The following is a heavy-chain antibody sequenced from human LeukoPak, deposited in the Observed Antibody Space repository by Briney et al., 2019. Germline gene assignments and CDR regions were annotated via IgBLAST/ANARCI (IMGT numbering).Heavy chain of an antibody. J-gene: IGHJ3*02. CDR1: GYTFTSYY. V-gene: IGHV1-2*02. CDR3: ARGRLAAAGDDAFDI. Sequence: ASVKVSCKASGYTFTSYYMHWVRQAPGQGLEWMGWINPNSGGTNYAQKFQGRVTMTRDTSISTAYMELSRLRSDDTAGYYCARGRLAAAGDDAFDIWGQGTMVTVSS. D-gene: IGHD6-13*01. CDR2: INPNSGGT.